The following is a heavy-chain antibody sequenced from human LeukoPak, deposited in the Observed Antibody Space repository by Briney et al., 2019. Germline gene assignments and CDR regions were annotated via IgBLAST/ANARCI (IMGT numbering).Heavy chain of an antibody. CDR1: GFTFSSYA. CDR3: AKARIAVAGKREDFDY. Sequence: GGSLRLSCAASGFTFSSYAMSWVRQAPGKGREWVSSISGSGGSTYYADSVKGRFTISRDNSKNTLYLQMNSLRAEDTAVYYCAKARIAVAGKREDFDYWGQGTLVTVSS. CDR2: ISGSGGST. D-gene: IGHD6-19*01. V-gene: IGHV3-23*01. J-gene: IGHJ4*02.